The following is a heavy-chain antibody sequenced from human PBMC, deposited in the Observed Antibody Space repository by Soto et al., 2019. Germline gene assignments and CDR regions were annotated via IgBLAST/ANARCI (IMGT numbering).Heavy chain of an antibody. CDR2: ISYDGTNK. J-gene: IGHJ4*02. D-gene: IGHD7-27*01. CDR3: ARDPKTSGGQHWAFNYFDS. Sequence: QVQLVESGGGVVQPGRSLRLACADSEFTFSRYGMHWVRQAPGKGLEWVAFISYDGTNKFYADSVKGRFTISRDNSKSTLYLQVDSLRPEDAAVYYCARDPKTSGGQHWAFNYFDSWGQGTLVTVSS. CDR1: EFTFSRYG. V-gene: IGHV3-30*03.